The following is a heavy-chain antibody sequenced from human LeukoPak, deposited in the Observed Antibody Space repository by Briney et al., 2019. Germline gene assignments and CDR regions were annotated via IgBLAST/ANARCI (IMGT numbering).Heavy chain of an antibody. CDR2: IYYSGST. D-gene: IGHD4-17*01. V-gene: IGHV4-31*03. CDR1: GGSISSGGYY. J-gene: IGHJ4*02. CDR3: ARHTLTTWSIDY. Sequence: SETLSLTCTVSGGSISSGGYYWSWIRQHPGKGLEWIGYIYYSGSTYYNPSLKSRVTISVDTSKNQFSLKLSSVTAADTAVYYCARHTLTTWSIDYWGQGTLVTVSS.